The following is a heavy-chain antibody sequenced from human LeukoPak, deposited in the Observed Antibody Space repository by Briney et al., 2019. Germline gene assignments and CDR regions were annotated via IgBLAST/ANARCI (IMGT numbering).Heavy chain of an antibody. D-gene: IGHD3-9*01. CDR2: IYYSGST. V-gene: IGHV4-39*01. CDR1: GGSISSSSYY. Sequence: SETLSLTCTVSGGSISSSSYYWGWIRQPPGKGLEWIGSIYYSGSTYYNPSLKSRVTISVDTSKNQFSLKLSSVTAADTAVYYCARHHVDILTGILHWGQGTLVTDSS. CDR3: ARHHVDILTGILH. J-gene: IGHJ4*02.